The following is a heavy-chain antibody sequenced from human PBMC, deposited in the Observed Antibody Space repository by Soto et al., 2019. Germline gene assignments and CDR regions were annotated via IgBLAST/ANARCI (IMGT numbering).Heavy chain of an antibody. CDR2: IYYSGST. D-gene: IGHD4-17*01. CDR1: GGSISSYY. CDR3: VSSTTVTTLYYFDY. J-gene: IGHJ4*02. V-gene: IGHV4-59*01. Sequence: SETLSLTCTVSGGSISSYYWSWIRQPPGKGLEWIGYIYYSGSTNYNPSLKSRVTISVDTSKNQFSLKLSSVTAADTAVYYCVSSTTVTTLYYFDYWGQGTLVTVSS.